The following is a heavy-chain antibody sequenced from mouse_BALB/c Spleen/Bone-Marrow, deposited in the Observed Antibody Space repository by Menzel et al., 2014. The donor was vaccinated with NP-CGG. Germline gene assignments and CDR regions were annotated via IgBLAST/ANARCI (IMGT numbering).Heavy chain of an antibody. J-gene: IGHJ2*01. Sequence: EVQLQQSGAELVKPGASVKLSCTASGFNIKDTYMHWVKQRPEQGLEWIGRIDPANGNTKYDPKFQGKATITADTSSNTAYLQLSSLTSEDTAVYYCASYYYGYYIDSRAQCTPLTVSS. CDR1: GFNIKDTY. CDR2: IDPANGNT. V-gene: IGHV14-3*02. D-gene: IGHD1-1*01. CDR3: ASYYYGYYIDS.